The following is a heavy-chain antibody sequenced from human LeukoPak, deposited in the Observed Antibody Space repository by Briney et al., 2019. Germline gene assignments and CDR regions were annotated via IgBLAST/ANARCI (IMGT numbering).Heavy chain of an antibody. CDR2: IKQDGSEK. D-gene: IGHD3-10*01. CDR3: ARDSPMGSYPLDY. J-gene: IGHJ4*02. V-gene: IGHV3-7*03. CDR1: GFTFSSYW. Sequence: GGSLRLSCSVSGFTFSSYWMSWVRQAPGKGQEWVANIKQDGSEKNYVDSVKGRFTISRDNAKNSVYLQMNNVRAEDTAVYYCARDSPMGSYPLDYWGQGTLVTVSS.